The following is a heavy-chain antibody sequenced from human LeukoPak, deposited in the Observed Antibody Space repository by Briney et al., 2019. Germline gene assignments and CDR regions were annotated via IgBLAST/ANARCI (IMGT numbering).Heavy chain of an antibody. CDR1: GGSISSRGYY. D-gene: IGHD3-22*01. Sequence: SETLSLTCTVSGGSISSRGYYWGWIRQPPGKGLEWIGSIHYSGNTYYNPSLKSRVTISVDTSKNQFSLKLTSVTVADTAVYYCARPQYFYDSGDYYGSWFDPWGQGTLITVSS. CDR3: ARPQYFYDSGDYYGSWFDP. J-gene: IGHJ5*02. CDR2: IHYSGNT. V-gene: IGHV4-39*01.